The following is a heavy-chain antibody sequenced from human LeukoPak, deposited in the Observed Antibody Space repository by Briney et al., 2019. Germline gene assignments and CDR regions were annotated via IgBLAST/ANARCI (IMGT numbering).Heavy chain of an antibody. CDR2: IYYSGST. Sequence: KPSETLSLTCTVSGGSISSYYWSWIRQPPGKGLEWIGYIYYSGSTSYHPSLKSRVTISIETSMNQFSLKLTSVTAADTAVYYCARGPWITGDFSFDYLGQGTLVTVSS. D-gene: IGHD2-21*02. J-gene: IGHJ4*02. CDR1: GGSISSYY. V-gene: IGHV4-59*01. CDR3: ARGPWITGDFSFDY.